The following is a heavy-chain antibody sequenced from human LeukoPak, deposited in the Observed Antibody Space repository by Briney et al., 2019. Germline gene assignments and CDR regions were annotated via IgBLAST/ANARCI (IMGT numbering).Heavy chain of an antibody. D-gene: IGHD6-13*01. CDR2: FDPEDGET. J-gene: IGHJ4*02. CDR3: ATEFSVVRGAAAALNPPVDY. CDR1: GYTLTELS. V-gene: IGHV1-24*01. Sequence: ASVKVSCKVSGYTLTELSMHWVRQAPGKGLEWMGGFDPEDGETIYAQKFQGRVTMTEDTSKDTAYMELSSLRSEDTAVYYCATEFSVVRGAAAALNPPVDYWGQGTLVTVSS.